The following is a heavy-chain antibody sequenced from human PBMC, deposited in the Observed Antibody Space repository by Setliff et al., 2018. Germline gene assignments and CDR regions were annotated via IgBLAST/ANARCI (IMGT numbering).Heavy chain of an antibody. Sequence: SGPTLVNPTQTLTLTCTFSGFSLNTTGEGVGWIRQPPGKALEWPALVYWDGDQRYSPSLNSRLSITKDSSKSQVFLTMTNMDPVDTATYYCALRRGNEWHLVRWFDPWGPGIQVT. V-gene: IGHV2-5*02. D-gene: IGHD6-6*01. CDR1: GFSLNTTGEG. J-gene: IGHJ5*02. CDR2: VYWDGDQ. CDR3: ALRRGNEWHLVRWFDP.